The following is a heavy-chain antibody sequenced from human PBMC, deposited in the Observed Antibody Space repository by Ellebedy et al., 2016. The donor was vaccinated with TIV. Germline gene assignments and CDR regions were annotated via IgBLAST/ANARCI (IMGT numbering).Heavy chain of an antibody. J-gene: IGHJ5*02. Sequence: PGGSLRLSCAASEFSVSSNYMNWVRQAPGKGLEWVSVIYSGGNTYYADSVKGRFTISRENAKNELFLQMDGLRVDDSAVYYCVGFGVFNLWGQGAPVTVSS. D-gene: IGHD3-3*01. CDR3: VGFGVFNL. CDR1: EFSVSSNY. CDR2: IYSGGNT. V-gene: IGHV3-66*01.